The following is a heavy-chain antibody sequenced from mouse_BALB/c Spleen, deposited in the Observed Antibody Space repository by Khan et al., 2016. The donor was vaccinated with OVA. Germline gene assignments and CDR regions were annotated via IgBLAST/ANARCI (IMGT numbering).Heavy chain of an antibody. J-gene: IGHJ2*01. Sequence: QVQLKESGPELVRPGESVKISCKGSGYTFTDYAMHWVKQSHAKSLEWIGVISVYYDDTNYNQKFKGKATMTVDKSSSTAYMELARLTSDDSAIYSGARGGQWFRRGGGNSDYWGQGTTLTVSS. CDR1: GYTFTDYA. D-gene: IGHD2-2*01. V-gene: IGHV1S137*01. CDR2: ISVYYDDT. CDR3: ARGGQWFRRGGGNSDY.